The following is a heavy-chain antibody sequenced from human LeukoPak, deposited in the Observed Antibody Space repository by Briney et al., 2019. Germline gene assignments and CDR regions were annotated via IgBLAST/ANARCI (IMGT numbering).Heavy chain of an antibody. J-gene: IGHJ6*03. V-gene: IGHV4-34*01. CDR2: INHSGST. CDR1: GGSFSGYY. CDR3: ARGGGRRRLEQWLVDYYYYYMDV. D-gene: IGHD6-19*01. Sequence: SETLSLTCAVYGGSFSGYYWSWIRQPPGKGLEWIGEINHSGSTNYNPSLKSRVTISVDTSKNQFSLKLSSVTAADTAVYYCARGGGRRRLEQWLVDYYYYYMDVWGKGTTVTVSS.